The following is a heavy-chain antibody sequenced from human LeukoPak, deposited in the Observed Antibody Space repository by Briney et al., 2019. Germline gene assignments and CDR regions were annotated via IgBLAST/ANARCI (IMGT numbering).Heavy chain of an antibody. CDR1: GFTFSSYW. D-gene: IGHD3-10*01. Sequence: GGSLRLSCAASGFTFSSYWMSWVRQAPGKGLEWVANIKQDGSEKYYVDSVKGRFTISRDNAKNSLYLQMNSLRAEDTAVYYCASLGSVMVYYYYYMDVWGKGTTVTVSS. J-gene: IGHJ6*03. CDR3: ASLGSVMVYYYYYMDV. CDR2: IKQDGSEK. V-gene: IGHV3-7*01.